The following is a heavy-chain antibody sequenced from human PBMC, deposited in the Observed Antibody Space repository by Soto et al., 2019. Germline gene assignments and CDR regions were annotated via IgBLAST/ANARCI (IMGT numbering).Heavy chain of an antibody. Sequence: XGSLRLSCASSVFTFSSYSMNWARHSPGKWLEWVSSISSSSSYIYYADSVKGRFTISRDNAKSSLYLQMNSLRAEDTAVYYCARDLDYGDYYYYGMQVLGQGTTDKVSS. V-gene: IGHV3-21*01. D-gene: IGHD4-17*01. CDR2: ISSSSSYI. CDR1: VFTFSSYS. CDR3: ARDLDYGDYYYYGMQV. J-gene: IGHJ6*01.